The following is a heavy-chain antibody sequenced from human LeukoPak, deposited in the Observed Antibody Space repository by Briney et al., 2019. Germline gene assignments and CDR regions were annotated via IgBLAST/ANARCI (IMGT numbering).Heavy chain of an antibody. CDR2: ISYSGST. V-gene: IGHV4-38-2*02. D-gene: IGHD6-25*01. CDR3: AGGVQRLAHDC. J-gene: IGHJ4*02. Sequence: PSETLSLTCTVSGYPISSGYYWGWIRQPPGKGLEWIGSISYSGSTYYNPSLKSRVTTSVGTSNEQFSLRLTSVTAADTAVYYCAGGVQRLAHDCWGQGTLVTVSS. CDR1: GYPISSGYY.